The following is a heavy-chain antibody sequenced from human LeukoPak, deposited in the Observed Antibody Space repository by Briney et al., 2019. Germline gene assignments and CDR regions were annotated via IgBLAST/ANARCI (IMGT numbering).Heavy chain of an antibody. Sequence: GGTLRLSCEASGFTSSSYGMSWVRQAPGKGLEWVSAISGSGGSTYYADSVKGRFTISRDNSKNTLYLQMNSLRAEDTAVYYCAKPQEAYYYDSSGYACDYWGQGTLVTVSS. CDR2: ISGSGGST. CDR3: AKPQEAYYYDSSGYACDY. V-gene: IGHV3-23*01. D-gene: IGHD3-22*01. J-gene: IGHJ4*02. CDR1: GFTSSSYG.